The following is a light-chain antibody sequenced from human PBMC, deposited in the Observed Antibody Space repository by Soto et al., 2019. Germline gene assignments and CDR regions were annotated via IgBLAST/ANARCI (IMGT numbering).Light chain of an antibody. CDR3: QVWDSSSDHV. CDR1: NIGRKS. Sequence: SYELTQPPSVSVAPGQTARITCGGNNIGRKSVHWYQQNPGQAPVPVVYDGCDRPSGIPERFSGSNSGNTATLTISRVEAGDEADYYCQVWDSSSDHVFGTGTKVTVL. CDR2: DGC. V-gene: IGLV3-21*02. J-gene: IGLJ1*01.